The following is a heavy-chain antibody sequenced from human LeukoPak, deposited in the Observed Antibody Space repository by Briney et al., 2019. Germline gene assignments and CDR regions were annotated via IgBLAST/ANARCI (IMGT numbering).Heavy chain of an antibody. CDR3: ASRTQQLAFDY. Sequence: PGGSLRLSCAASGFTFRIYAMNWVRQAPGKGLEWVSSIRGIDGTTYYADSVKGRFTISRDNSKNTLYLQMNSLRAEDTAVYYCASRTQQLAFDYWGQGTLVTVSS. D-gene: IGHD6-13*01. J-gene: IGHJ4*02. V-gene: IGHV3-23*01. CDR2: IRGIDGTT. CDR1: GFTFRIYA.